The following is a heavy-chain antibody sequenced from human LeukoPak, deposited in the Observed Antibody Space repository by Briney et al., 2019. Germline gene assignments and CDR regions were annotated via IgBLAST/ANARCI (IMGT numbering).Heavy chain of an antibody. CDR1: GFTFSGSA. CDR2: IRSKANSYAT. D-gene: IGHD4-17*01. CDR3: AKFTERTVTTPGFIINYFDY. Sequence: QPGGSLRLSCAASGFTFSGSAMHWVRQASGKGLEWVGRIRSKANSYATAYAASVKGRFTISRDDSKNTAYLQMNSLRAEDTAVYYCAKFTERTVTTPGFIINYFDYWGQGTLVTVSS. V-gene: IGHV3-73*01. J-gene: IGHJ4*02.